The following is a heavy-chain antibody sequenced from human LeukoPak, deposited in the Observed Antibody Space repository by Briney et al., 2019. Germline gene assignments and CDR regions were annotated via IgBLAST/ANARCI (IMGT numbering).Heavy chain of an antibody. CDR3: TPWKDTLHAFDI. CDR1: GFSLSTSGVS. Sequence: SGPTLVKPTQTLTLTCIVSGFSLSTSGVSLGWIRQPPGKALEWLALIYWDDDKRYSPSLKSSLTITKDTSKNQVVLTRTDVEPVQPGPYYYTPWKDTLHAFDIWGQGRMVTVSS. D-gene: IGHD1-1*01. CDR2: IYWDDDK. V-gene: IGHV2-5*02. J-gene: IGHJ3*02.